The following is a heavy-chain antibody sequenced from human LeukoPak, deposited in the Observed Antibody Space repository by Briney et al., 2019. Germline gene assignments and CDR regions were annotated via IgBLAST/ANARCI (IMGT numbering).Heavy chain of an antibody. V-gene: IGHV3-21*04. CDR3: ARHDYGDY. Sequence: GGSLRLSCAASGFTFSNYGMHWVRQAPGKGLAWVSSISSSSGFIYYADSVKGRFTISRDNAKNSLYLQMNSLRAEDTAVYYCARHDYGDYWGQGTLVTVSS. J-gene: IGHJ4*02. CDR1: GFTFSNYG. CDR2: ISSSSGFI.